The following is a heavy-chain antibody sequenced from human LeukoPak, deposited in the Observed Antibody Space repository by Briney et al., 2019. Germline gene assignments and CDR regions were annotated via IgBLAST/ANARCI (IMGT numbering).Heavy chain of an antibody. J-gene: IGHJ5*02. CDR3: ARVGRITMVRGRRYNWFDP. Sequence: PGGSLRLSCAASGFTFSSYSMNWVRQAPGKGLEWVSYISSSSSTIYYADSVKGRFTISRDNAKNSLYLQMNSLRAEDTAVYYCARVGRITMVRGRRYNWFDPWGQGTLVTVSS. V-gene: IGHV3-48*01. D-gene: IGHD3-10*01. CDR1: GFTFSSYS. CDR2: ISSSSSTI.